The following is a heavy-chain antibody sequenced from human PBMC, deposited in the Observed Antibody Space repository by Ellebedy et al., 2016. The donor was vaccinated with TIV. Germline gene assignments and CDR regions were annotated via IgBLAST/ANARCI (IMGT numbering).Heavy chain of an antibody. J-gene: IGHJ4*02. CDR3: ARGLPHYYDSSGYPGY. Sequence: AASVKVSCKASGGTFSSYAISWVRQAPGQGLEWMGWINPNSGGTNYAQKFQGWVTMTRDTSISTAYMELSRLRSDDTAVYYCARGLPHYYDSSGYPGYWGQGTLVTVSS. CDR1: GGTFSSYA. D-gene: IGHD3-22*01. V-gene: IGHV1-2*04. CDR2: INPNSGGT.